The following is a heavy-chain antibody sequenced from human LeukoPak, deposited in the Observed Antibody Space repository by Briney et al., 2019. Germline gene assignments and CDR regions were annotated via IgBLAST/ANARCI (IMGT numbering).Heavy chain of an antibody. CDR3: AREDNWYFDL. CDR1: GFTDSSYE. J-gene: IGHJ2*01. CDR2: ISGSGNNI. Sequence: PGGSLRLSCSGFTDSSYEMNWVRQAPGKGLEWVSYISGSGNNIYYADSVKGRFTISRDDARNSLYLQMNSLRVEDTAVYYCAREDNWYFDLWGRGTLVTVSS. V-gene: IGHV3-48*03.